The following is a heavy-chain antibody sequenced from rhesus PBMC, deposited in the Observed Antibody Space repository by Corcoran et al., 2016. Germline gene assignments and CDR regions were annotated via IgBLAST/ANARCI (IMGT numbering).Heavy chain of an antibody. CDR2: IYGSSGST. Sequence: QMQLQESGPGVVKPSETLSLTCAVSGFSISSGYDWSWIRQPPGKGLEWIGYIYGSSGSTNYNPSLKNRVTISKDPSKTQFSLRLSSVTAADTAVYYCARSPPAQYYFDYWGQGVLVTVSS. V-gene: IGHV4-76*01. CDR3: ARSPPAQYYFDY. CDR1: GFSISSGYD. J-gene: IGHJ4*01.